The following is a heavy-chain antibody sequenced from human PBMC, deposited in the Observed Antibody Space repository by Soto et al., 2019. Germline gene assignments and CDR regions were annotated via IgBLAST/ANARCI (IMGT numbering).Heavy chain of an antibody. V-gene: IGHV4-39*01. J-gene: IGHJ6*03. D-gene: IGHD3-16*01. Sequence: QLQLQESGPGLVKPSETLSLTCTVSGGSISSSSYYWGWIRQPPGKGLEWIGSIYYSGSTYYNPSLKSRVTISVDTSKNQFSLKLSSVTAADTAVYYCARNMITFGGAIRKGYYMDVWGKGTTVTVSS. CDR1: GGSISSSSYY. CDR2: IYYSGST. CDR3: ARNMITFGGAIRKGYYMDV.